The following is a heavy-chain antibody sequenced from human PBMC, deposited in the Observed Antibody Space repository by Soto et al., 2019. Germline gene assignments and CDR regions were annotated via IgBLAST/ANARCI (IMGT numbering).Heavy chain of an antibody. Sequence: LSLTCTVSGGSIISGDYYWSWIRQPPGKGLEWIGYIYYSGSTYYNPSLKSRVTISVDTSKNQFSLKLSSVTAADTAVYYCARDPVITIFGVVPTSAYGMDVWGQGTTVTVSS. CDR1: GGSIISGDYY. D-gene: IGHD3-3*01. CDR3: ARDPVITIFGVVPTSAYGMDV. V-gene: IGHV4-30-4*01. CDR2: IYYSGST. J-gene: IGHJ6*02.